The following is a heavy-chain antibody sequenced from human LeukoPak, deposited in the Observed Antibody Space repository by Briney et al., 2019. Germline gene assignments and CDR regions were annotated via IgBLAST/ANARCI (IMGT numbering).Heavy chain of an antibody. J-gene: IGHJ4*02. D-gene: IGHD1-14*01. V-gene: IGHV3-30-3*01. CDR2: ISYDGSNK. Sequence: PGGSLRLSCAASGFTFSSYAMHWVRQAPGKGLEWVAYISYDGSNKYYADSVKGRFTISRDNSKNTLYLQMNSLRAEDTAVYYCARDGRYNRNLYYFDYWGQGTLVTVSS. CDR1: GFTFSSYA. CDR3: ARDGRYNRNLYYFDY.